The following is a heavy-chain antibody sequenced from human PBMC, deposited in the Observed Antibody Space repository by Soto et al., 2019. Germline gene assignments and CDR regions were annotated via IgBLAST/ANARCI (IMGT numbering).Heavy chain of an antibody. CDR3: AKEVPGGGDCSWIDY. V-gene: IGHV3-23*01. J-gene: IGHJ4*02. CDR2: VSASGGNT. CDR1: GFAFNEYA. D-gene: IGHD2-21*02. Sequence: VQLLESGGGFIQPGGSLRLSCAASGFAFNEYAMTWVRQAPGEGLEWVSAVSASGGNTYYADAVRGRFTISRDNSKNTLYLQMNGLRVEDTAVYYCAKEVPGGGDCSWIDYWGQGTLVTVSS.